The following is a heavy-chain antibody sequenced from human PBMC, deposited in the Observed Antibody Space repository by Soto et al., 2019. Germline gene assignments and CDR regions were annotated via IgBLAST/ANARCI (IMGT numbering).Heavy chain of an antibody. CDR3: ARDWKGAEGFDP. D-gene: IGHD1-1*01. V-gene: IGHV1-18*01. Sequence: QVQLVQSGAEVKKPGASVKVSCKASGYTFSTYGFSWVRQAPGQGLEWMGWIGADNGDTNYAQNFQGRDTMTTDTSTTTAYMELRSLTSDDPAVYFCARDWKGAEGFDPWGQGTLVTVSS. J-gene: IGHJ5*02. CDR1: GYTFSTYG. CDR2: IGADNGDT.